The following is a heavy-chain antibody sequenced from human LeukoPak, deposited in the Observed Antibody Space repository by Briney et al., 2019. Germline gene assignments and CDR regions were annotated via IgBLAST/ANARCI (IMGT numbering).Heavy chain of an antibody. D-gene: IGHD1-26*01. CDR3: ATPYSGSYLPLPPDAFDI. Sequence: GGSLRLSCAASGFTFSNYGMTWVRQAPGKGLEWVSVISGSGGSTYYADSVKGRFTISRDNSKNTLYLQMNSLRAEDTAVYYCATPYSGSYLPLPPDAFDIWGQGIMVTVSS. CDR1: GFTFSNYG. CDR2: ISGSGGST. V-gene: IGHV3-23*01. J-gene: IGHJ3*02.